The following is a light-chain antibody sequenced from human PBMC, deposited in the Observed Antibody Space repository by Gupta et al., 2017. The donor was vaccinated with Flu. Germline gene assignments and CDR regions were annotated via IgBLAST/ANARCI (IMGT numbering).Light chain of an antibody. CDR2: DVS. CDR1: NSDY. CDR3: CSHAVTLEV. Sequence: SGSPGQSVTISCTGTNSDYVSWYQQHPGKAPILIIYDVSERPSGVPDRFSGSKSGNTASLTISGLQAEDEAYYYCCSHAVTLEVFGPGTKLTGL. V-gene: IGLV2-11*03. J-gene: IGLJ1*01.